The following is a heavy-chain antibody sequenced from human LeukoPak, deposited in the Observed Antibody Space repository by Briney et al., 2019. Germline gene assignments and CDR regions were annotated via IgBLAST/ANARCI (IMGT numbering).Heavy chain of an antibody. D-gene: IGHD3-10*01. J-gene: IGHJ6*04. CDR3: AAGIAMVRGGDG. CDR1: GLTFSTYW. Sequence: PGGSLRLSCAASGLTFSTYWMTWVRQAPGKGLEWVANIKQDGSEKNYVDSVKGRFTISRDNAKNSLYLQMNSLRVEDTAVYYCAAGIAMVRGGDGWGKGTTVTVSS. CDR2: IKQDGSEK. V-gene: IGHV3-7*01.